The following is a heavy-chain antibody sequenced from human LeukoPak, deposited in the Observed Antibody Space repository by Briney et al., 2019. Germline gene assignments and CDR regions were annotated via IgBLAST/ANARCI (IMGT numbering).Heavy chain of an antibody. CDR3: ARVRAYGYGLEY. CDR2: TYYRSKWYN. V-gene: IGHV6-1*01. CDR1: GDSVSSNSGT. D-gene: IGHD5-18*01. J-gene: IGHJ4*02. Sequence: SQTLSLTCAISGDSVSSNSGTWNWIGQSPSRGLEWLGRTYYRSKWYNDYAVSMKSRITINADASKNQFSLHLNSMTPEDTAVYYCARVRAYGYGLEYWGQGTLVTVSS.